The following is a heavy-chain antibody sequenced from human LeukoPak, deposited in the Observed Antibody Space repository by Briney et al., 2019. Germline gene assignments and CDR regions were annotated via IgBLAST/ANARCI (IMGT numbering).Heavy chain of an antibody. J-gene: IGHJ4*02. V-gene: IGHV3-7*01. CDR3: ARDGPWFGEFFDY. CDR1: GFTFSNYW. CDR2: IKADGSTK. D-gene: IGHD3-10*01. Sequence: GASLRLSCAASGFTFSNYWMSWVRQAPGKGLEWVANIKADGSTKNYMDSMKGRFTISRDNAKNSLYLQMNSLRAEDTAVYFCARDGPWFGEFFDYWGQGTLVTVSS.